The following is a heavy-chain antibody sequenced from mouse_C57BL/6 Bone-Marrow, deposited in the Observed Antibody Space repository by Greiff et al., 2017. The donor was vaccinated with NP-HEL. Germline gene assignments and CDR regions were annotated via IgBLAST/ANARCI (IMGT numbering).Heavy chain of an antibody. CDR1: GYTFTSYG. J-gene: IGHJ3*01. D-gene: IGHD3-2*02. CDR2: IYPRSGNT. Sequence: VQLQQSGAELARPGASVKLSCKASGYTFTSYGISWVKQRTGQGLEWIGEIYPRSGNTYYIEKFKGKATLTADKSSSTAYMELRSLTSEASAVYFCARGGAAQATTFAYWGQGTLVTVSA. CDR3: ARGGAAQATTFAY. V-gene: IGHV1-81*01.